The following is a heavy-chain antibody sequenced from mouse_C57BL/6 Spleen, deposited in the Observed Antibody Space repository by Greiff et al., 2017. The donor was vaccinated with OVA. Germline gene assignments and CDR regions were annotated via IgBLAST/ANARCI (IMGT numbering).Heavy chain of an antibody. D-gene: IGHD2-5*01. Sequence: EVQLQQSGPELVKPGASVKMSCKASGYTFTDYNMHWVKQSHGKSLEWIGYINPNNGGTSYNQKFKGKATLTVNKSSSTAYMELRSLTSEDSAVYYCARGLYYSNYVRDYWGQGTTLTVSS. V-gene: IGHV1-22*01. J-gene: IGHJ2*01. CDR3: ARGLYYSNYVRDY. CDR2: INPNNGGT. CDR1: GYTFTDYN.